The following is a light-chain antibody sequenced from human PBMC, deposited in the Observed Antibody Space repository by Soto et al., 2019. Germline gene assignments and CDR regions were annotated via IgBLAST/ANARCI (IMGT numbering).Light chain of an antibody. CDR2: DAS. CDR1: QSISSW. CDR3: QQYKSYSRM. V-gene: IGKV1-5*01. J-gene: IGKJ1*01. Sequence: DVQMTQSPSTLSASVGDRVTITCRASQSISSWLAWYQQKPGKVPKLLIYDASTLESGVPSRFTGRGSGTEFTLTISSLQPEDFATYYCQQYKSYSRMFGQGTKV.